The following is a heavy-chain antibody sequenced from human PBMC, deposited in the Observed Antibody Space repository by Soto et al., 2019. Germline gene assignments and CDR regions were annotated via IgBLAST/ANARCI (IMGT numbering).Heavy chain of an antibody. CDR2: INAVNGNT. CDR1: GYTFNGYA. Sequence: ASVKVSCKASGYTFNGYAMHWVRQAPGQRLEWMGWINAVNGNTKYSQKFQGRVTITRDTSASTAYMELSSLRSEDTAVYYCGRAVAGPADFDYWGQGTLVTVSS. CDR3: GRAVAGPADFDY. D-gene: IGHD5-12*01. V-gene: IGHV1-3*01. J-gene: IGHJ4*02.